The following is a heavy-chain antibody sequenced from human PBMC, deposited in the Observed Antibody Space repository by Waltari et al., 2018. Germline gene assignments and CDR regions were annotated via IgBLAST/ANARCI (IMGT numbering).Heavy chain of an antibody. CDR1: GGTFSSYA. CDR3: ASQGDYGDYLANDY. Sequence: QVQLVQSGAAVKKPGSSVKVSCKASGGTFSSYAISWVRQAPGQGLEWMGGIIPIFGTANYAQKFQGRVTITADKSTSTAYMELSSLRSEDTAVYYCASQGDYGDYLANDYWGQGTLVTVSS. V-gene: IGHV1-69*14. D-gene: IGHD4-17*01. CDR2: IIPIFGTA. J-gene: IGHJ4*02.